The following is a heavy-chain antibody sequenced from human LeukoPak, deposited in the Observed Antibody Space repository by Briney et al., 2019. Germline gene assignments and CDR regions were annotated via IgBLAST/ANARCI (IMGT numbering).Heavy chain of an antibody. CDR1: GFTFSASW. CDR3: ARSGGGYWDS. J-gene: IGHJ4*02. D-gene: IGHD2-21*01. Sequence: PGGSLRLSCAASGFTFSASWMHWVRQAPGKGLVWVSRINGDGSTTDYADSVKGRFTISRDNAKNTSYLQMNSLRAEDTAVYYCARSGGGYWDSWGQGTLVTVSS. V-gene: IGHV3-74*01. CDR2: INGDGSTT.